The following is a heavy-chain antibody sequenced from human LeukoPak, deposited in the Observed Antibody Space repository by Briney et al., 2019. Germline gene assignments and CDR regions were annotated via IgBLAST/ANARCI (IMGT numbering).Heavy chain of an antibody. J-gene: IGHJ4*02. V-gene: IGHV1-18*01. CDR2: ISAYNGNT. Sequence: GASVKVSCKASGYTFTSYGISWVRQAPGQGLEWMGWISAYNGNTNYAQKLQGRVTMTTDTSTSTAYMELRSLRSDDTAVYYCARVPRELRLGELSPYDYWGQGTLVTVSS. CDR3: ARVPRELRLGELSPYDY. CDR1: GYTFTSYG. D-gene: IGHD3-16*02.